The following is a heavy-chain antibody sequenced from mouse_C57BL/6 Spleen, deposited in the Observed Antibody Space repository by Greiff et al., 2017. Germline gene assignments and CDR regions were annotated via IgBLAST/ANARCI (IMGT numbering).Heavy chain of an antibody. D-gene: IGHD3-2*02. CDR1: GYTFTSYW. CDR2: INPSNGGT. CDR3: ARGRRAIYYAMDY. V-gene: IGHV1-53*01. J-gene: IGHJ4*01. Sequence: QVQLKESGTELVKPGASVKLSCKASGYTFTSYWMHWVKQRPGQGLEWIGNINPSNGGTNYNEKFKSKATLTVDKSSSTAYMQLSSLTSEDSAVYYCARGRRAIYYAMDYWGQGTSVTVSS.